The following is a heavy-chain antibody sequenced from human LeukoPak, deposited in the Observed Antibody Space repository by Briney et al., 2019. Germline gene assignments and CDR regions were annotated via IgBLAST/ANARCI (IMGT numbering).Heavy chain of an antibody. D-gene: IGHD6-13*01. CDR2: INPNTGGT. Sequence: ASVKVSCKASGYTFTDFYMHWVRQAPGQGLEWMGWINPNTGGTNSAQNFQGRVTMTRDTSISTAYMELSRLRSDDTAVYHCAREGTASSSPNWFDPWGQGTLVTVSS. J-gene: IGHJ5*02. CDR3: AREGTASSSPNWFDP. V-gene: IGHV1-2*02. CDR1: GYTFTDFY.